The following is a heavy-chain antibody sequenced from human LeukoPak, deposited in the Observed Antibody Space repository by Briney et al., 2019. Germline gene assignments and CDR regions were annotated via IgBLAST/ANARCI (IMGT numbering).Heavy chain of an antibody. Sequence: SETLSLTCTVSGGSISSYYWSWIRQPPGKGLEWIGYIYYSGCTNYNPSLKSRVTISVDTSKNQFSLKLSSVTAADTAVYYCARLENSSGPPDWFDPWGQGTLVTVSS. V-gene: IGHV4-59*08. D-gene: IGHD6-19*01. J-gene: IGHJ5*02. CDR2: IYYSGCT. CDR1: GGSISSYY. CDR3: ARLENSSGPPDWFDP.